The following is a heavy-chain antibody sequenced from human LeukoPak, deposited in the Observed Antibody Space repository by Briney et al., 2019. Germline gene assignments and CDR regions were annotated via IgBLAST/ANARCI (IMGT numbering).Heavy chain of an antibody. CDR1: GGTFSSYA. CDR3: AREFGGSRDGYNNAGPVGQI. CDR2: IIPIFGTA. J-gene: IGHJ6*04. D-gene: IGHD5-24*01. V-gene: IGHV1-69*05. Sequence: SVKVSCKASGGTFSSYAISWVRQAPGQGLEWMGGIIPIFGTANYAQKFQGRVTITTDESTSTAYMELSSLRSEDTAVYYCAREFGGSRDGYNNAGPVGQIWGKGTTVTVSS.